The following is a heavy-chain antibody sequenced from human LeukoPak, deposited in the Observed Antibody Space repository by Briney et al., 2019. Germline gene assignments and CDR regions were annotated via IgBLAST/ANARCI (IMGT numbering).Heavy chain of an antibody. J-gene: IGHJ6*03. CDR3: ARGQGYYYYYMDV. V-gene: IGHV4-61*05. CDR1: GGSISSSSYY. CDR2: IYYSGST. Sequence: SETLSLTCAVYGGSISSSSYYWGWIRQPPGKGLEWIGYIYYSGSTNYNPSLKSRVTISVDTSKNQFSLKLSSVTAADTAVYYCARGQGYYYYYMDVWGKGTTVTVSS.